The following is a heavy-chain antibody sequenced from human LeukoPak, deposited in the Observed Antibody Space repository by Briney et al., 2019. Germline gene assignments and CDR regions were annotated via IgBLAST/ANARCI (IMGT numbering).Heavy chain of an antibody. V-gene: IGHV1-46*01. CDR1: ENTFTNYY. Sequence: ASVKVSCKASENTFTNYYMHWVRQAPGQGLEWLGLINPNGGRTSYAQNFQGRVTMTRDTSTTTVYLELSSLRSEDTAVYYCARDMSTRVTPISYAIDVWGKGKMVTVSS. J-gene: IGHJ3*01. CDR2: INPNGGRT. CDR3: ARDMSTRVTPISYAIDV. D-gene: IGHD4-23*01.